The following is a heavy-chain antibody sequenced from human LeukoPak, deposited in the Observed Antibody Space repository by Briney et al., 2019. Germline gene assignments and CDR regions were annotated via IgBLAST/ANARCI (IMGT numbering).Heavy chain of an antibody. Sequence: GRSLRLSCAASGFTFSSYGMHCVRQAPGKGLEWVAVISYDGSNKYYADSVKGRFTISRDNSKNTLYLQMNSLRAEDTAVYYCAKGYDYSDSQYYFDYWGQGTLVTVSS. CDR3: AKGYDYSDSQYYFDY. J-gene: IGHJ4*02. CDR2: ISYDGSNK. CDR1: GFTFSSYG. D-gene: IGHD4-11*01. V-gene: IGHV3-30*18.